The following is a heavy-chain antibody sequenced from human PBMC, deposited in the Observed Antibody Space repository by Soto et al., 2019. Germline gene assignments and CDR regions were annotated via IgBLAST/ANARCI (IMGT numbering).Heavy chain of an antibody. CDR2: INAGNGNT. V-gene: IGHV1-3*01. Sequence: QVQLVQSGAEVKKPGASVKVSCKASGYTFTSYAMHWVRQAPGQRLEWMGWINAGNGNTKYSQKFQGRVTITTDTSASTAYMELTSLTSEDTAVYFCARGMNTIDYWGQGTLVTVSS. CDR1: GYTFTSYA. J-gene: IGHJ4*02. CDR3: ARGMNTIDY.